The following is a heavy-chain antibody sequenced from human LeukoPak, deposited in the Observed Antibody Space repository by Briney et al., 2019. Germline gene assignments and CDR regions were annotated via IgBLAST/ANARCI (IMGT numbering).Heavy chain of an antibody. CDR1: GYTFTGYY. J-gene: IGHJ4*02. CDR2: INPNSGGT. Sequence: GASVKVSCKASGYTFTGYYMHWVRQAPGQGLKWMGWINPNSGGTNYAQKFQGWVTMTRDTSISTAYMELSRLRSDDTAVYYCARGYCSGGSCYFEGFDHWGQGTLVTVSS. V-gene: IGHV1-2*04. CDR3: ARGYCSGGSCYFEGFDH. D-gene: IGHD2-15*01.